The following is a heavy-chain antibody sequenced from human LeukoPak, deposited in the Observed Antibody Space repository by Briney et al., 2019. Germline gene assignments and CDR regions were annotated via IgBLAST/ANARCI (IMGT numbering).Heavy chain of an antibody. CDR2: INPNSGGT. D-gene: IGHD3-16*01. J-gene: IGHJ4*02. CDR3: ASVLGAVPDGGY. CDR1: GGTFSSYA. V-gene: IGHV1-2*02. Sequence: ASVKVSCKASGGTFSSYAISWVRQAPGQGLEWMGWINPNSGGTNYAQKFQGRVTMTRDTSISTAYMELSRLRSDDTAVYYCASVLGAVPDGGYWGQGTLVTVSS.